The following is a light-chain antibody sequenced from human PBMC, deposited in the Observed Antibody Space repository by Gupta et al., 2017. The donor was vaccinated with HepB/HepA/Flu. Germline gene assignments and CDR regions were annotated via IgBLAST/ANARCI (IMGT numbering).Light chain of an antibody. CDR2: KDS. Sequence: SYELTQPPSVSVSPGQTARIPCSGDALPKQYAYWYQQKPGQAPVLVIYKDSERPSGIPERSSGSSSGTTVTLTISGVQAEDEADYYCQSADSSGTYRVFGGGTKLTVL. CDR3: QSADSSGTYRV. V-gene: IGLV3-25*03. CDR1: ALPKQY. J-gene: IGLJ2*01.